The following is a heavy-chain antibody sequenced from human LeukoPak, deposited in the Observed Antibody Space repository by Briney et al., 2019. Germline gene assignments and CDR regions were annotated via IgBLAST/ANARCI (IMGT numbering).Heavy chain of an antibody. CDR2: IYHSGST. CDR3: ARFETYYDILTGYYIGTDAFDI. V-gene: IGHV4-4*02. D-gene: IGHD3-9*01. J-gene: IGHJ3*02. CDR1: GGSISSSNW. Sequence: PSETLSLTCAVSGGSISSSNWWSWVRQPPGKGLEWIGEIYHSGSTNYNPSLKSRVTISVDKSKNQFSLKLSSVTAADTAVYYCARFETYYDILTGYYIGTDAFDIWGQGTVVTVSS.